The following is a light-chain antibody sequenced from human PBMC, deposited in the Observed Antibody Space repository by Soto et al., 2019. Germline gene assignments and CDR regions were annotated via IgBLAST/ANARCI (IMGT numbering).Light chain of an antibody. V-gene: IGKV3-11*01. Sequence: EIVFTQSPATLSFSPGERVTLFCRASQSVGGYFAWYQQKPGQTPRLLIYDTSSRATGIPVRFSGRGSGTDFALTISSLEPEDSAVYYCQQRTNWPWTFGQGTKVDIK. J-gene: IGKJ1*01. CDR2: DTS. CDR3: QQRTNWPWT. CDR1: QSVGGY.